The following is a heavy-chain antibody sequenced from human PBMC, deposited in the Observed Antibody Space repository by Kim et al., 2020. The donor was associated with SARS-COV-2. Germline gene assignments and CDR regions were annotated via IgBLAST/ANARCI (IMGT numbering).Heavy chain of an antibody. Sequence: ASVKVSCKASGYTFTSYGISWVRQAPGQGLEWMGWISAYNGNTNYAQKLQGRVTMTTDTSTSTAYMELRSLRSDDTAVYYCARGGNSLILRYYGMDVWGQGTTVTVSS. CDR3: ARGGNSLILRYYGMDV. J-gene: IGHJ6*02. D-gene: IGHD4-17*01. CDR1: GYTFTSYG. CDR2: ISAYNGNT. V-gene: IGHV1-18*01.